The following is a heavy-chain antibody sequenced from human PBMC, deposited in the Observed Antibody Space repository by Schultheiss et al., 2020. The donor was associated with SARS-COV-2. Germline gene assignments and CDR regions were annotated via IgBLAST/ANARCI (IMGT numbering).Heavy chain of an antibody. Sequence: ASVKVSCKASGYTFTGYYMHWVRQAPGQGLEWMGWISAYNGNTNYAQKLQGRVTMTTDTSTSTAYMELRSLRSDDTAVYYCARYFNYPVGPYGMDVWGQGTTVTVSS. V-gene: IGHV1-18*04. CDR3: ARYFNYPVGPYGMDV. CDR2: ISAYNGNT. CDR1: GYTFTGYY. D-gene: IGHD1-26*01. J-gene: IGHJ6*02.